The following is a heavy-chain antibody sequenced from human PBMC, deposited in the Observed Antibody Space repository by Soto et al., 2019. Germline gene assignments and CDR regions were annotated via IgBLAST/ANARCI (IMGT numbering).Heavy chain of an antibody. CDR3: ARDRVESGYPEYFQH. J-gene: IGHJ1*01. V-gene: IGHV3-53*01. Sequence: EVQLVESGGGLIQPGGSLRLSCAASGFTVSSNYMSWVRQAPGKGLEWVSVIYSGGSTYYADSVKGRFTISRDNSKNTLYPQMNSLRAEDTAVDYCARDRVESGYPEYFQHWGQGTLVTVSS. CDR2: IYSGGST. D-gene: IGHD3-22*01. CDR1: GFTVSSNY.